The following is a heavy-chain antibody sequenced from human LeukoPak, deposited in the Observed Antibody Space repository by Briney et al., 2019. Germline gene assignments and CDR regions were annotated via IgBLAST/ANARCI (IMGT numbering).Heavy chain of an antibody. D-gene: IGHD3-22*01. V-gene: IGHV4-4*02. CDR1: GGSISSSNW. J-gene: IGHJ4*02. CDR2: IYHSGST. CDR3: ASFYYDSSGYYFGY. Sequence: SGTLSLTCAVSGGSISSSNWWSWVRQPPGKGLEWIGEIYHSGSTNYNPSLKSRVTISVDTSKNQFSLKLSSVTAADTAVYYCASFYYDSSGYYFGYWGQGTLVTVSS.